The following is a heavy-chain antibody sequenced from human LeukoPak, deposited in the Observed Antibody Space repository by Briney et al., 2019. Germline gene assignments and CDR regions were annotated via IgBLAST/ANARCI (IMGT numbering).Heavy chain of an antibody. J-gene: IGHJ4*02. CDR2: IRSKANSYAT. CDR3: TRLGRSSHGDY. CDR1: GFTFSGSA. Sequence: PGGSLRLSCAASGFTFSGSAMHWVRQASGKGLEWVGRIRSKANSYATAYAASVKGRFTISRDDSKNTAYLQMNSLKTEDTAVYYCTRLGRSSHGDYWGQGTLVTVSS. V-gene: IGHV3-73*01. D-gene: IGHD6-6*01.